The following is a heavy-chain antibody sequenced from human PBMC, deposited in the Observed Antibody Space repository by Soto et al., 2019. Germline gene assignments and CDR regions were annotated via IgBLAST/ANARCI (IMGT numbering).Heavy chain of an antibody. J-gene: IGHJ6*02. D-gene: IGHD5-18*01. V-gene: IGHV1-18*01. Sequence: QVQLVQSGAEVKKPGASVKVSCKASGYTFTSYGISWVRQAPGQGLEWMGWISAYNGNTNYAQKLQGRVTMTTDTSTSTAYMELRSLRPDDTAVYYCARVKYSPPYYCYYGMDVWGQGTTVTVSS. CDR2: ISAYNGNT. CDR3: ARVKYSPPYYCYYGMDV. CDR1: GYTFTSYG.